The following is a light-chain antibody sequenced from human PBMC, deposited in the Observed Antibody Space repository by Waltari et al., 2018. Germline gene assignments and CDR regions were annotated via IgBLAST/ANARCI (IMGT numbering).Light chain of an antibody. CDR3: HLYGSART. J-gene: IGKJ4*01. CDR1: QSVTNNY. Sequence: NVLTQSPGTLSLSPGERATLACRASQSVTNNYLAWYQQQPGQAPRLLIYGVSSRATGLPDRCSGSGSGTDFTLTIGRLEPEDSAVYFCHLYGSARTFGGGTRVEIK. CDR2: GVS. V-gene: IGKV3-20*01.